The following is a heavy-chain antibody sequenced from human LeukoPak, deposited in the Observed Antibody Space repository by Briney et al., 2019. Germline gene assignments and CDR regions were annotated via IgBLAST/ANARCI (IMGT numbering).Heavy chain of an antibody. CDR3: AREGYCSGGSCYIYYYGMDV. CDR2: TYYRSKLYN. V-gene: IGHV6-1*01. J-gene: IGHJ6*02. CDR1: GDSVSSNSAA. Sequence: SQTLSLTCAISGDSVSSNSAAWNWIRQSPSRGLEWLGRTYYRSKLYNDYAVSVKSRITINPDTSKNQFSLQLNSVTPEDTAVYYCAREGYCSGGSCYIYYYGMDVWGQGTTVTVSS. D-gene: IGHD2-15*01.